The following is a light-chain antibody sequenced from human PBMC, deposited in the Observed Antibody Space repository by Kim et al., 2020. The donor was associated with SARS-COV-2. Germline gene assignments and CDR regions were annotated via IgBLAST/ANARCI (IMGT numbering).Light chain of an antibody. J-gene: IGKJ2*01. V-gene: IGKV1-5*03. CDR2: QAS. CDR3: QQYDSYPYT. CDR1: QSISSW. Sequence: SAAVGDRVTITCRASQSISSWVAWYQQMPGKAPRLLIYQASSLESCVPSRFSGSGSGTEFTLTISSLQPDDFGTYYCQQYDSYPYTFGQGTKLEIK.